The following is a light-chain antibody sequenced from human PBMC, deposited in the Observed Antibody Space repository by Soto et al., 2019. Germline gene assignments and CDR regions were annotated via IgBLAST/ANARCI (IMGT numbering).Light chain of an antibody. J-gene: IGKJ2*01. CDR2: GAS. CDR3: QQYGSSPPMYA. CDR1: QSVSSTY. Sequence: EIVLTQSPGTLSFSPGERATLSCRASQSVSSTYLAWYQQKPGQAPRPLIYGASSRATGIPDRFSGSGSGTDFTRTASRLEPENFAGYYCQQYGSSPPMYAFGQGTKLEIK. V-gene: IGKV3-20*01.